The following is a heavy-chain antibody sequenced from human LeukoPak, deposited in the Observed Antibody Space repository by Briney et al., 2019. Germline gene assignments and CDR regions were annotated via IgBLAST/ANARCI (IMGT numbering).Heavy chain of an antibody. CDR3: AKDLPDYDSSGYPDTTGGAGY. V-gene: IGHV3-30*18. Sequence: GGSLRLSCAASGFTFSSYWMSWVRQAPGKGLEWVAVISYDGSNKYYADSVKGRFTISRDNSKNTLYLQMNSLRAEDTAVYYCAKDLPDYDSSGYPDTTGGAGYWGQGTLVTVSS. J-gene: IGHJ4*02. CDR1: GFTFSSYW. D-gene: IGHD3-22*01. CDR2: ISYDGSNK.